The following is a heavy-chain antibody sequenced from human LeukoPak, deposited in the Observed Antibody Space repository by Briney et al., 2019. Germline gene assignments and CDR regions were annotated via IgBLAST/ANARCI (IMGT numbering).Heavy chain of an antibody. CDR2: ISAYNGNT. CDR1: GYTFTISG. D-gene: IGHD3-9*01. V-gene: IGHV1-18*01. J-gene: IGHJ6*02. Sequence: ASVTVSCKAPGYTFTISGISWVRQAPGQGREWMGWISAYNGNTNYAQKLQGRVTMTTDTSTSTAYMELRSLRSDDTAVYYCARNYYDILTGYGSDYYYGMDVWGQGTTVTVSS. CDR3: ARNYYDILTGYGSDYYYGMDV.